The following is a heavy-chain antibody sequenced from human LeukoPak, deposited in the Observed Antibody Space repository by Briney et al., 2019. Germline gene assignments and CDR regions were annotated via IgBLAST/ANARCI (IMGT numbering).Heavy chain of an antibody. D-gene: IGHD4-23*01. CDR2: INHSGST. CDR3: AGPNYGGNSYYFDY. V-gene: IGHV4-34*01. J-gene: IGHJ4*02. CDR1: GGSFSGYY. Sequence: SETLSLTCAVYGGSFSGYYWSWIRQPPGKGLEWIGEINHSGSTNYNPSLKSRVTISVDTSKNQFSLKLSSVTAADTAVYYCAGPNYGGNSYYFDYWGQGTLVTVSS.